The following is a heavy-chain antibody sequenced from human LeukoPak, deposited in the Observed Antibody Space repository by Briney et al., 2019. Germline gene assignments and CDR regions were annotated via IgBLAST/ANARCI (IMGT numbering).Heavy chain of an antibody. CDR3: ARGLQSGFSPLLQY. V-gene: IGHV1-69*13. J-gene: IGHJ4*02. D-gene: IGHD3-3*01. CDR2: IIPIFGTA. Sequence: ASVKVSCKASGGTFSSYAISWVRQAPGQGLEWMGGIIPIFGTANHAQKFQGRVTITADESTSTAYMELSSLRSEDTAVYYCARGLQSGFSPLLQYWGQGTLVTVSS. CDR1: GGTFSSYA.